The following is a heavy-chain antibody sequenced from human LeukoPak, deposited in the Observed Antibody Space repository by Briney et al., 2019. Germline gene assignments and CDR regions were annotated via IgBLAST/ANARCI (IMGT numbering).Heavy chain of an antibody. CDR2: IKQDGSEK. D-gene: IGHD3-16*02. CDR1: GFTFSSYS. Sequence: GGSLRLSCAASGFTFSSYSMSWVRQAPGKGLEWVANIKQDGSEKYYVDSVKGRFTISRDNAKNSLYLQMNSLRAEDTAVYYCARDPLYSHYMDVWGKGTTVTVSS. J-gene: IGHJ6*03. CDR3: ARDPLYSHYMDV. V-gene: IGHV3-7*01.